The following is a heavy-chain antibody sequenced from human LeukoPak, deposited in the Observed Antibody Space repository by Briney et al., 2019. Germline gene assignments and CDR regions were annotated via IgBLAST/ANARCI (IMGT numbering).Heavy chain of an antibody. V-gene: IGHV4-39*01. J-gene: IGHJ4*02. CDR1: GGSISSSSYY. CDR3: ASLQKGIGYCSSTSCFYFDY. CDR2: IYYSGST. Sequence: PSETLSLTCTVSGGSISSSSYYWGWIRQPPGKGLEWIGSIYYSGSTYYNPSLKSRVTISVDTSKNQFPLKLSSVTAADTAVYYCASLQKGIGYCSSTSCFYFDYWGQGTLVTVSS. D-gene: IGHD2-2*01.